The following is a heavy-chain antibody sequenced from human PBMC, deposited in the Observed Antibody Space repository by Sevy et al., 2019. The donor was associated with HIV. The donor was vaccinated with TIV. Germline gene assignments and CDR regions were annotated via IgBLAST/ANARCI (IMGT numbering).Heavy chain of an antibody. CDR3: AGGNAWGRGYS. Sequence: SETLSLTCTVSGGSITSLYWNWIRQPPGKGLEWIANIYYNGHINYNPSLKSRVTLSIDTSKNQFSLRLSSVTAADTAMDYWAGGNAWGRGYSWGQGTLVTVSS. CDR1: GGSITSLY. D-gene: IGHD1-26*01. J-gene: IGHJ4*02. V-gene: IGHV4-59*08. CDR2: IYYNGHI.